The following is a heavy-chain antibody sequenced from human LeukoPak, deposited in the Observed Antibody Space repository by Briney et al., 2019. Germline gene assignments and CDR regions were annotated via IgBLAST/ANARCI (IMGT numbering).Heavy chain of an antibody. V-gene: IGHV3-23*01. Sequence: GRSLRLSCATSGFTFSTYGMSWVRQAPGKGLEWVSTISASGGATYYADSVKGRFTISRDNAKNTLNLQMNSLRAEDTAVYYCARDLGQYYDTSDNWFDPWGQGTLVTVSS. CDR1: GFTFSTYG. J-gene: IGHJ5*02. D-gene: IGHD3-22*01. CDR3: ARDLGQYYDTSDNWFDP. CDR2: ISASGGAT.